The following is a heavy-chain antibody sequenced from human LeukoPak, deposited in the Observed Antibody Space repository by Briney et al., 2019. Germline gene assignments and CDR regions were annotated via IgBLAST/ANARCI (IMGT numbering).Heavy chain of an antibody. CDR3: ARDGVDIVATIPYYYYGMNV. D-gene: IGHD5-12*01. J-gene: IGHJ6*02. CDR2: IWYDGSNK. CDR1: GFTFSSYG. V-gene: IGHV3-33*01. Sequence: PGGSLRLSCAASGFTFSSYGMHWVRQAPGKGLEWVAVIWYDGSNKYYADSVKGRFTISRDNSKNTLYLQMNSLRAEDTAVYYCARDGVDIVATIPYYYYGMNVWGQGTTVTVSS.